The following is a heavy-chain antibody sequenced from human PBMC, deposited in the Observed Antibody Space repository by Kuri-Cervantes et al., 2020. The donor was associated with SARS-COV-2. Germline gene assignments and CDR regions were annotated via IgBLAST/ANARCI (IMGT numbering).Heavy chain of an antibody. CDR1: GFTFSSYG. D-gene: IGHD3-16*01. Sequence: GGSLRLSCAASGFTFSSYGMHWVRQAPGKGLEWVAVIWYDGSNKYYADSVKGRFTISRDNSKNTLYLQMNSLRAEDTAVYYCASLGDAGDLSPPFDYWGQGTLVTVSS. V-gene: IGHV3-33*01. CDR3: ASLGDAGDLSPPFDY. J-gene: IGHJ4*02. CDR2: IWYDGSNK.